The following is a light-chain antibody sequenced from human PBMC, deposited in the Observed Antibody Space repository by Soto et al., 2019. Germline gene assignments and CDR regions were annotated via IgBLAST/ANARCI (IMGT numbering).Light chain of an antibody. CDR3: QQYYTYPWT. CDR2: DAS. Sequence: DIQMTQSPSTLSASVGDRVTITCRASQSISSWLAWYQQKPGKPPKLLIYDASSLESGVPSRFSGSGSGTEFTLTISSLQPDDFATYYCQQYYTYPWTFGQGTKVEIE. CDR1: QSISSW. V-gene: IGKV1-5*01. J-gene: IGKJ1*01.